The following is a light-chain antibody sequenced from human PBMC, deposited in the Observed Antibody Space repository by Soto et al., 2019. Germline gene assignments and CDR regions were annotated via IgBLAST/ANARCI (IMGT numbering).Light chain of an antibody. CDR1: QSVGSY. V-gene: IGKV3-11*01. J-gene: IGKJ4*01. CDR2: DAS. Sequence: EIVLTQSPATLSLSPGERATLSCRASQSVGSYLAWYQQKPGQAPRLLIYDASSRATGIPATFSGSGSGTDFTLTISSLEPEDFAVYYCQQRSNWPLTFGGGTKVHIK. CDR3: QQRSNWPLT.